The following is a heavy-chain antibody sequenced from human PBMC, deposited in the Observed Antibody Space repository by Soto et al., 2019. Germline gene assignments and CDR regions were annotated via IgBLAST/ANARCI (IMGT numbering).Heavy chain of an antibody. CDR1: GGTFSSYT. CDR2: IIPILGIA. Sequence: ASVKVSCKASGGTFSSYTISWVRQAPGQGLEWMGRIIPILGIANYAQKFQGRVTITADKSTSTAYMELSSLRSEDTAVYYCASPVVPAHYGMDVWGQGTTVTVSS. CDR3: ASPVVPAHYGMDV. D-gene: IGHD2-2*01. V-gene: IGHV1-69*02. J-gene: IGHJ6*02.